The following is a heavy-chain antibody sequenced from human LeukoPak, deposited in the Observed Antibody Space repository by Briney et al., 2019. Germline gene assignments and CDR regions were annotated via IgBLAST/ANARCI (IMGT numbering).Heavy chain of an antibody. J-gene: IGHJ6*02. CDR3: ARAVPAARNYYYGMDV. CDR2: INAGNGNT. CDR1: GYTFTSYA. Sequence: ASVKVSCKASGYTFTSYAMHWVRQAPGQRLEWMGWINAGNGNTKYSQKFQARVTITRDTSASTAYMELSSLRSEDTAVYYCARAVPAARNYYYGMDVWGQGTTVTVSS. D-gene: IGHD2-2*01. V-gene: IGHV1-3*01.